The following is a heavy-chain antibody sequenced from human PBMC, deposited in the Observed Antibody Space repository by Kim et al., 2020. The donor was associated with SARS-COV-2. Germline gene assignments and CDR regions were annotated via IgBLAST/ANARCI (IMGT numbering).Heavy chain of an antibody. J-gene: IGHJ5*02. CDR3: AQVGPWATAREPTDWFDP. CDR2: ISAGGDTT. V-gene: IGHV3-23*01. Sequence: GGSLRLSCAASKVTFNNYAMTWVRQAPGKGLEWVSVISAGGDTTYYADSVKGRFTISRDNSKNTLYLQMNSLRAEDTAFYYCAQVGPWATAREPTDWFDPWGQGTLVTVSS. CDR1: KVTFNNYA. D-gene: IGHD5-12*01.